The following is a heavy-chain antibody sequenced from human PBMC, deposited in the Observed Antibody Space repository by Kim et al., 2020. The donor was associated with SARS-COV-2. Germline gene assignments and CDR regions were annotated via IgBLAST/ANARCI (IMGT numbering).Heavy chain of an antibody. V-gene: IGHV4-34*01. J-gene: IGHJ4*02. CDR3: ASKADCSSTSCPFDY. Sequence: SETLSLTCAVYGGSFSGYYWSWIRQPPGKGLEWIGEINHSGSTNYNPSLKSRVTISVDTSKNQFSLKLSSVTAADTAVYYCASKADCSSTSCPFDYWGQGTLVTVSS. D-gene: IGHD2-2*01. CDR2: INHSGST. CDR1: GGSFSGYY.